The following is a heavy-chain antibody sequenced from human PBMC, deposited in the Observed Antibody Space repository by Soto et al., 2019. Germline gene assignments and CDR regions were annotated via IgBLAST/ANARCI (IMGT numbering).Heavy chain of an antibody. J-gene: IGHJ6*02. CDR3: ARRTVQLWPRMAV. CDR1: GFTFSSYS. CDR2: ISSSSSTI. D-gene: IGHD5-18*01. Sequence: GGSLRLSCAASGFTFSSYSMNWVRQALGKGLEWVSYISSSSSTIYYADSVKGRFTISRDNAKNSLYLQMNSLRAEDTAVYYCARRTVQLWPRMAVRGQGTSVTVSS. V-gene: IGHV3-48*01.